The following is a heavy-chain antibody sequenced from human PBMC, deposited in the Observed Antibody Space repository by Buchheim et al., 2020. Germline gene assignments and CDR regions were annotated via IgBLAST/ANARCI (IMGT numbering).Heavy chain of an antibody. D-gene: IGHD3-10*01. CDR3: ARGPYYGSGRGYYYYGMDV. Sequence: QVQLQQWGAGLLKPSETLSLTCAVYGGSFSGYYWSWIRQPPGKGLEWIGEINHSGSTNYNPSLKSRVTISVDTSKNQFSLKLSSVTDADTAVYYCARGPYYGSGRGYYYYGMDVWGQGTT. V-gene: IGHV4-34*01. CDR1: GGSFSGYY. J-gene: IGHJ6*02. CDR2: INHSGST.